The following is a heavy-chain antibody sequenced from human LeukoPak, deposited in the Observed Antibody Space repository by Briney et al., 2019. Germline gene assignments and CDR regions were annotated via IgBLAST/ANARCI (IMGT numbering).Heavy chain of an antibody. D-gene: IGHD6-13*01. CDR2: IIPIFGTA. V-gene: IGHV1-69*05. CDR3: ANSYNYYYYMDV. J-gene: IGHJ6*03. Sequence: GASVKVSCKASGGTFSSYAISWVRQAPGQGLEWMGGIIPIFGTANYAQKFQGRVTITTDESTSTAYMELSSLRSEDTAVYYCANSYNYYYYMDVWGKGTTVTVSS. CDR1: GGTFSSYA.